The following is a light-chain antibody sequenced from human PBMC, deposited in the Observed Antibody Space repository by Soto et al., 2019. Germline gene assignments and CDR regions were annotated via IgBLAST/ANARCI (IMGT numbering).Light chain of an antibody. J-gene: IGKJ1*01. CDR2: DAA. CDR3: QQYDTFSWT. Sequence: DIQMTQSPSTLSASVGDRVTITCRASQPISTWLAWYQQKPGKAPKLLIYDAATLEGGVPSRFSGSGSGTDFTLTISSLQPDDFATYYCQQYDTFSWTFGLGTKVDIK. V-gene: IGKV1-5*01. CDR1: QPISTW.